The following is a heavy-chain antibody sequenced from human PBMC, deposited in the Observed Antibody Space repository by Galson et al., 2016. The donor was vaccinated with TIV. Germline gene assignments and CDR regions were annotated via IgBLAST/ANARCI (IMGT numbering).Heavy chain of an antibody. CDR1: GASISADY. V-gene: IGHV4-59*08. Sequence: TLSLTCAVSGASISADYWSWIRQPPGGRLEWIAYVYNGDITNYNPSLKSRLTMSADASKNHFSLRLTSVTAADTAVYYCARHWDTWGQGTLVTVSS. J-gene: IGHJ5*02. CDR3: ARHWDT. CDR2: VYNGDIT.